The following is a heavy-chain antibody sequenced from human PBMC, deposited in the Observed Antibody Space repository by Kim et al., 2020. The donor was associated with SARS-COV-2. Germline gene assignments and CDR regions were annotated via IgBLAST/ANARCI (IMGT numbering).Heavy chain of an antibody. CDR2: IWYDGSNK. Sequence: GGSLRLSCAASGFTFSSYAMHWVRQAPGKGLEWVAVIWYDGSNKYYADSVKGRFTISRDNSKNTLYLQMNSLRAEDTAVYYCAKERWLTVGDAFDIWGQGTMVTVSS. D-gene: IGHD4-4*01. CDR1: GFTFSSYA. CDR3: AKERWLTVGDAFDI. V-gene: IGHV3-33*06. J-gene: IGHJ3*02.